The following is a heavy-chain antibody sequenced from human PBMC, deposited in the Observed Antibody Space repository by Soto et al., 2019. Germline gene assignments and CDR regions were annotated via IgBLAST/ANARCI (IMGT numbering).Heavy chain of an antibody. J-gene: IGHJ4*02. V-gene: IGHV1-69*02. CDR2: IIPILGIA. CDR3: ARGIDSSGYYYYFDY. CDR1: GGTFSSYT. D-gene: IGHD3-22*01. Sequence: QVQLVQSGAEVKKPGSSVKVSCKASGGTFSSYTISWVRQAPGQGLEWMGRIIPILGIANYAQKFQGRVTITADKSTSTAYMELSSLRSEDTAVYYCARGIDSSGYYYYFDYWGQGTLVTVSS.